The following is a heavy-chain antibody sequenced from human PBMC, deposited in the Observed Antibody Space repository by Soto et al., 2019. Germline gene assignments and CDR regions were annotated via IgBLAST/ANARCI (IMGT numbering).Heavy chain of an antibody. D-gene: IGHD6-19*01. Sequence: QTGGSLRLSCSASGFTFSSYAMHWVRQAPGKGLEYVSAISSNGGSTYYADSVKGRFTISRDNSKNTLYLQMSSLRAEDTAVYYCVKGSESSGWYAYFDYWGQGTLVTVSS. CDR2: ISSNGGST. J-gene: IGHJ4*02. CDR1: GFTFSSYA. V-gene: IGHV3-64D*06. CDR3: VKGSESSGWYAYFDY.